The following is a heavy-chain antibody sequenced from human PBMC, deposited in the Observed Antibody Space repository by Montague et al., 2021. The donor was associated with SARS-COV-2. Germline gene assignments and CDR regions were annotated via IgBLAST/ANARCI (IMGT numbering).Heavy chain of an antibody. V-gene: IGHV4-59*13. J-gene: IGHJ6*02. CDR1: GGSISSYY. CDR2: INYSGST. CDR3: ARGSYEILRYGMDV. D-gene: IGHD3-9*01. Sequence: SETLSLTCTVSGGSISSYYWGWIRQPPGKGLEWLGYINYSGSTNYNPSLKSRITISLGTSKNQFSLRLTSVTAADTAVYYCARGSYEILRYGMDVWGQGTTVTVSS.